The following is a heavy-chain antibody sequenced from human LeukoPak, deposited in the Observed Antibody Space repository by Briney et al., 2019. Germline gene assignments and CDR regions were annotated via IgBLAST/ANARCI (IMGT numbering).Heavy chain of an antibody. D-gene: IGHD3-22*01. Sequence: SLRLSCAASGFTFSSYAMHWVRQAPGKGLEWVAVISYDGSNKYYADSVKGRFTISRDNSRNTLYLQMNSLRGEDTAVYYCARDFPRDSSGYYYALDYWGQGTLVTVSS. CDR3: ARDFPRDSSGYYYALDY. V-gene: IGHV3-30-3*01. J-gene: IGHJ4*02. CDR1: GFTFSSYA. CDR2: ISYDGSNK.